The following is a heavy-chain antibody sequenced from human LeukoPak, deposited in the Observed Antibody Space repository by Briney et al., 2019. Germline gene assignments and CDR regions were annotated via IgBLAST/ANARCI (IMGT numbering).Heavy chain of an antibody. CDR2: INHSGST. Sequence: SETLSLTCAVYGGSFSGYYWSWIRQPPGKGLEWIGEINHSGSTNYNPSLKSRVTISVDTSKNQFSLKLSSVTAADTAVYYCARNKSPEHDYDFWSGYYTGSYYFDYWGQGTLVTVSS. D-gene: IGHD3-3*01. J-gene: IGHJ4*02. V-gene: IGHV4-34*01. CDR1: GGSFSGYY. CDR3: ARNKSPEHDYDFWSGYYTGSYYFDY.